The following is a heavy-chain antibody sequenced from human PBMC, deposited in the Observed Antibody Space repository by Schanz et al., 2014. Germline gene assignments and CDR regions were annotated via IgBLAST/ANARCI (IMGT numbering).Heavy chain of an antibody. CDR2: ISGSGAST. CDR1: GFSFSSYA. D-gene: IGHD5-12*01. CDR3: ARKVVATIGGYYDN. Sequence: EVQLLESGGGLVQPGGSLRLSCATSGFSFSSYAINWVRQAPGKGLEWVSGISGSGASTYYADSVKGRFTISRDNAENTLILQMNSLRAEDTAVYYCARKVVATIGGYYDNWGQGTLVIVSS. J-gene: IGHJ4*02. V-gene: IGHV3-23*01.